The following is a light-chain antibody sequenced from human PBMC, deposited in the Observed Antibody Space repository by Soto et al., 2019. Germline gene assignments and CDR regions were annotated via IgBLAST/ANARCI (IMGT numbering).Light chain of an antibody. CDR2: DDS. CDR1: QTVSNC. CDR3: QKRNNGPWT. Sequence: DIQMTQSPSTLSSSLGDRVTITCRASQTVSNCLAWYQQKPGKAPRLLIYDDSSRESGTPDRFSGSGSGTDFTLTISRLEPEDFAVYYCQKRNNGPWTFGQGTKVDIK. V-gene: IGKV1-5*01. J-gene: IGKJ1*01.